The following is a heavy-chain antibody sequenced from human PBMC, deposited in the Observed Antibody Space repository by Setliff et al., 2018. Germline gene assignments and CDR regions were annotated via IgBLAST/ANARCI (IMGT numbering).Heavy chain of an antibody. CDR1: GYTFSHSG. CDR2: ISAYTGNT. CDR3: SRWVRYCSRTTCQTASGVEL. D-gene: IGHD2-2*01. V-gene: IGHV1-18*01. Sequence: ASVKVSCKASGYTFSHSGITWVRQATGQGLEWMGWISAYTGNTNYAQKLQGRVTMTTDSSTNTAYLELRGLTSDDTAVYYCSRWVRYCSRTTCQTASGVELWGQGTLVTVSS. J-gene: IGHJ1*01.